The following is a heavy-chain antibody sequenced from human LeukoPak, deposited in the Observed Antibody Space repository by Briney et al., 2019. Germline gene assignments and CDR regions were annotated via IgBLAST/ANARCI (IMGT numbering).Heavy chain of an antibody. CDR1: GYRFTGHW. Sequence: GESLKISCEAFGYRFTGHWIGWVRQMPARSLEFMGTIYPGDSDTRYSPSFEGRVTISVDKSMNTAYLQWSGLKASDTAMYYCARYGKSGAYSHGFDIWGQGTMVIVSS. CDR3: ARYGKSGAYSHGFDI. D-gene: IGHD3-10*01. J-gene: IGHJ3*02. CDR2: IYPGDSDT. V-gene: IGHV5-51*01.